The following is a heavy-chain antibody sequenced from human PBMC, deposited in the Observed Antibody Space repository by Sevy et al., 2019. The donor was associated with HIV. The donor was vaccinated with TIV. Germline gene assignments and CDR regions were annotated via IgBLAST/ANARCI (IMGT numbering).Heavy chain of an antibody. J-gene: IGHJ4*02. CDR1: GGSISGYY. V-gene: IGHV4-4*07. CDR2: IYSSGST. Sequence: SETLSLTCTVSGGSISGYYLSWIRQPAGKGLEWIGRIYSSGSTNYHPSLKSRVTMSVDTSKNQFSLKLSSVTAADTAVYYCARTAQFGVVDYWGQGTLVTVSS. CDR3: ARTAQFGVVDY. D-gene: IGHD3-3*01.